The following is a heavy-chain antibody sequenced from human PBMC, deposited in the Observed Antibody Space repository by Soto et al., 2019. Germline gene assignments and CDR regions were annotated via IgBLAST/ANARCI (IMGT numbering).Heavy chain of an antibody. CDR3: ARQSTLVIYGMDV. Sequence: QLQLQESGPGLGKPSETLSLTCTVSGASINSSLYYWDWIRQSPGKGLEWIGSFSYSGSTYYNPSLKSPVTISVDTSKNQFSLKMISVTAADTAVYYCARQSTLVIYGMDVWGQGTTVIVSS. J-gene: IGHJ6*02. V-gene: IGHV4-39*01. CDR2: FSYSGST. D-gene: IGHD3-9*01. CDR1: GASINSSLYY.